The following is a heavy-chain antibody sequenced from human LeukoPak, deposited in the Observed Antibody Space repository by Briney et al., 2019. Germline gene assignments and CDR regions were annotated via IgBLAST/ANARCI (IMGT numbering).Heavy chain of an antibody. D-gene: IGHD7-27*01. CDR2: INHSGST. J-gene: IGHJ5*02. Sequence: PSETLSLTCAVYGGPFSGYYWSWIRQPPGKGLEWIGEINHSGSTNYNPSLKSRVTISVDTSKNQFSLKLSSVTAADTAVYYCAREAWGLLNWFDPWGQGTLVTVSS. V-gene: IGHV4-34*01. CDR3: AREAWGLLNWFDP. CDR1: GGPFSGYY.